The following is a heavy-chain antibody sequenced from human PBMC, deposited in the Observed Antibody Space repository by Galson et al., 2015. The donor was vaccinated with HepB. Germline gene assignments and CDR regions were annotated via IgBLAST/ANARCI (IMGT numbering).Heavy chain of an antibody. Sequence: NNAAWNWIRQSPSRGLEWLGRTYYRARWYSDYAVSVRSRIIINADTSKNHFSLRLSSVTAADTAVYYCARGVGEQHHAFDIWGQGTMVTVSS. J-gene: IGHJ3*02. CDR2: TYYRARWYS. D-gene: IGHD1/OR15-1a*01. CDR1: NNAA. CDR3: ARGVGEQHHAFDI. V-gene: IGHV6-1*01.